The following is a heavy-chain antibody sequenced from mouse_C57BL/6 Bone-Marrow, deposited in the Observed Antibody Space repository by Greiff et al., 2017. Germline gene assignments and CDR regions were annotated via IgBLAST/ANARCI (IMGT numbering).Heavy chain of an antibody. D-gene: IGHD2-1*01. V-gene: IGHV1-61*01. J-gene: IGHJ4*01. CDR3: ARGGGNYLYAMDY. CDR2: IYPSDSET. Sequence: QVQLQQPGAELVRPGSSVKLSCKASGYTFTSYWMDWVKQRPGQGLEWIGNIYPSDSETHYNQKFKDKATLTVDKSSSTAYMQLSSLTSEDSAVYDWARGGGNYLYAMDYWGQGTSVTVTA. CDR1: GYTFTSYW.